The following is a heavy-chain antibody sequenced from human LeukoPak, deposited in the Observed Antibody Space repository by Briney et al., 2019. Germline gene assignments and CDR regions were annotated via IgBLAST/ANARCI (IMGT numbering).Heavy chain of an antibody. Sequence: SETLSLTCAVYGGSLSGYYWSWIRQPPGKGLEWIGEINHSGSTNYNPSLKSRDTISVDTSKNQFCVRRSSGTVADRAVYYCAGRGLRYSSSWYFDYWGQGTPVTVSS. CDR3: AGRGLRYSSSWYFDY. CDR1: GGSLSGYY. V-gene: IGHV4-34*01. D-gene: IGHD6-13*01. CDR2: INHSGST. J-gene: IGHJ4*02.